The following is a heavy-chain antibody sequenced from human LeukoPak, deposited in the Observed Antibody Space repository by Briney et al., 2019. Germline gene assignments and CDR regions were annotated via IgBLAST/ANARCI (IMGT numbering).Heavy chain of an antibody. J-gene: IGHJ4*02. D-gene: IGHD6-19*01. CDR3: ARDGYSSGFDY. V-gene: IGHV3-53*01. CDR1: GFTVSSNY. CDR2: IYSGGST. Sequence: GGSLRLSCAASGFTVSSNYMSWVRQAPGKGLEWVSVIYSGGSTYYSDSVKGRFTISRDNYKNTLYLQMNSLRAEDAAVYYCARDGYSSGFDYWGQGTLVTVSS.